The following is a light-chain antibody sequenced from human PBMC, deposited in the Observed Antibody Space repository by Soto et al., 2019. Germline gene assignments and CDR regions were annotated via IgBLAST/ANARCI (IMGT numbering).Light chain of an antibody. CDR3: SSYAGRTNVV. V-gene: IGLV2-8*01. CDR1: SSDVGGYNY. Sequence: QSVLTQPPSASGSPGQSVTISCTGTSSDVGGYNYVSWYQQHPGKAPKLMIYEVSKRPSGVPDRFSGSKSGNTASLTVSGLQAEDEADYYCSSYAGRTNVVFGRGTKLTVL. J-gene: IGLJ3*02. CDR2: EVS.